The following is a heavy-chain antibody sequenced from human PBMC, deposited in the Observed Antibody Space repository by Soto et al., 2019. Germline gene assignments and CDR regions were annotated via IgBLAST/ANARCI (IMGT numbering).Heavy chain of an antibody. CDR2: ISSSSSTI. CDR1: GFTFSSYS. CDR3: ARDTQKYGDYVDAFDI. Sequence: GGSLRLSCAASGFTFSSYSMNWVRQAPGKGLEWVSYISSSSSTIYYADSVKGRFTISRDNAKNSLYLQMNSLRDEDTAVYYCARDTQKYGDYVDAFDIWGQGTMVTV. V-gene: IGHV3-48*02. D-gene: IGHD4-17*01. J-gene: IGHJ3*02.